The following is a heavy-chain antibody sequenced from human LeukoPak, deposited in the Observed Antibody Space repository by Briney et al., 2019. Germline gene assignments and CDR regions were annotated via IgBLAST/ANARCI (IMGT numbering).Heavy chain of an antibody. V-gene: IGHV3-21*06. CDR1: GFTFSGYS. J-gene: IGHJ4*02. CDR3: ARREPQGCSGTSCFAGPVGH. Sequence: GGSLRLSCAASGFTFSGYSMNWVRQAPGKGLEWVSSISGTSDYIYYAESVKGRFTISRDNGQNSLYLQMNSLRAEDTAVYYCARREPQGCSGTSCFAGPVGHWGQGTLVTVSS. D-gene: IGHD2-2*01. CDR2: ISGTSDYI.